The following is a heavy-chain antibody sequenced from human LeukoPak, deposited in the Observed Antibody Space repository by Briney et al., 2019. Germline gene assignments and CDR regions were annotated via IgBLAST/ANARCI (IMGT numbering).Heavy chain of an antibody. CDR2: IDPRDSYT. V-gene: IGHV5-10-1*01. Sequence: GESLKISCKGSGYSFTSYWISWVRQMPGKGLEWMGRIDPRDSYTNYSPSFQGHVTISADKSISTAYLQWSSLKASDTAMYYCARGHLESSTSRNEQDYWGQGTLVTVSS. CDR3: ARGHLESSTSRNEQDY. J-gene: IGHJ4*02. CDR1: GYSFTSYW. D-gene: IGHD2-2*01.